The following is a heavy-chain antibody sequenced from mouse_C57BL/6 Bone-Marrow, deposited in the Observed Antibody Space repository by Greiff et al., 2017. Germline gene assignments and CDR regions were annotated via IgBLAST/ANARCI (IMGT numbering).Heavy chain of an antibody. V-gene: IGHV1-55*01. J-gene: IGHJ4*01. Sequence: QVQLQQPGAELVKPGASVKMSCKASGYTFTSYWITWVKQRPGQGLEWIGDIYPASGSTNYNEKFKSKATLTVDTSSSTAYMQLSSLTSEDSAVYDCAREGVVADYYAMDYWGQGTSVTVSS. D-gene: IGHD1-1*01. CDR2: IYPASGST. CDR1: GYTFTSYW. CDR3: AREGVVADYYAMDY.